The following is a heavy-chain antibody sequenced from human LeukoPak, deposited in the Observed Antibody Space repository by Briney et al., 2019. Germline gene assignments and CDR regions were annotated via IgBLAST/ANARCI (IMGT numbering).Heavy chain of an antibody. CDR1: GGSISSYY. J-gene: IGHJ3*02. CDR2: IYTSGST. CDR3: ARPKMDKTTPIDAFDI. Sequence: SETLSLTCTVSGGSISSYYWSWIRQPAGKGLEWIGRIYTSGSTNYNPSLKSRVNISVDTSKNQFSLKLSSVTAADTAVYYCARPKMDKTTPIDAFDIWGQGTMVTVSS. D-gene: IGHD2-15*01. V-gene: IGHV4-4*07.